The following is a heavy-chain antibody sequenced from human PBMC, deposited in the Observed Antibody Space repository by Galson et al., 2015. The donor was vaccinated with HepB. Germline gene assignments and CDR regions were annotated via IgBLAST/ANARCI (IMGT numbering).Heavy chain of an antibody. CDR3: ATVDARSLGYCSSTSCRKRDYYYYYMDV. CDR2: FDPEDGET. J-gene: IGHJ6*03. Sequence: SVKVSCKVSGYTLTELSMHWVRQAPGKGLEWMGGFDPEDGETIYAQKFQGRVTMTEDTSTDTAYMELSSLRSEDTAVYYCATVDARSLGYCSSTSCRKRDYYYYYMDVWGKGTTVTVSS. CDR1: GYTLTELS. D-gene: IGHD2-2*01. V-gene: IGHV1-24*01.